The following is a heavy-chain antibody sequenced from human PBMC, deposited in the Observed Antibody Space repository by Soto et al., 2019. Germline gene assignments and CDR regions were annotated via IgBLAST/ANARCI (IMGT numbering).Heavy chain of an antibody. CDR3: ARSVDTAMVTGEYYCDY. J-gene: IGHJ4*02. CDR2: IYPGDSDT. D-gene: IGHD5-18*01. Sequence: GESLKISCKGSGYSFTSYWIGWVRQMPGKGLEWMGIIYPGDSDTRYSPSFQGQVTISADKSISTAYLQWSSLKASDTAMYYCARSVDTAMVTGEYYCDYWGQGTLVTVSS. CDR1: GYSFTSYW. V-gene: IGHV5-51*01.